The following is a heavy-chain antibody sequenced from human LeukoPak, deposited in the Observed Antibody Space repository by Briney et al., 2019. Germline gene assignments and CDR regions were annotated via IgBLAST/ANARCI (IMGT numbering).Heavy chain of an antibody. CDR2: ISAYNGNT. V-gene: IGHV1-18*01. CDR1: GYTLTELS. Sequence: GASVRVSCRVSGYTLTELSMHWVRQAPGQRLEWMGWISAYNGNTDYAQKVQGRVTMTTDTSTSTAYMELRSLRSDDTAVYYCVRDGYYQDLGKYYIPFDYWGQGTLVTVSS. CDR3: VRDGYYQDLGKYYIPFDY. J-gene: IGHJ4*02. D-gene: IGHD3-10*01.